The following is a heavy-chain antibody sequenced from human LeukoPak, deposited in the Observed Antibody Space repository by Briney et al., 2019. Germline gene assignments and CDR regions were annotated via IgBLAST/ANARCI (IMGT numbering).Heavy chain of an antibody. CDR3: ARGIESYGDYGY. J-gene: IGHJ4*02. CDR1: GGPISGSY. D-gene: IGHD4-17*01. Sequence: SXXXSLTCTVSGGPISGSYWSWVRQPPGKGLEWIAYMYNSGSTNYNPSLKSRVTISIDTSKNQFSLKLSSLTAADTAIYYCARGIESYGDYGYWGQGILVTVSS. V-gene: IGHV4-59*01. CDR2: MYNSGST.